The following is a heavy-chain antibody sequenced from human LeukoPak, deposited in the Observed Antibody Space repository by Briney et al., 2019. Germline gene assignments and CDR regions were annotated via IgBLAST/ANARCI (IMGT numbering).Heavy chain of an antibody. V-gene: IGHV3-7*04. D-gene: IGHD3-22*01. Sequence: GGSLRLPCAASGFTFNNYWMSWVRQAPGKGLEWVANIKQDESEKYYVDSVNGRFTISRDNAKNSLYLQMNSLRAEDTAVYYCARVYRQNYYDSSGYYSYWGRGTLVTVSS. J-gene: IGHJ2*01. CDR3: ARVYRQNYYDSSGYYSY. CDR1: GFTFNNYW. CDR2: IKQDESEK.